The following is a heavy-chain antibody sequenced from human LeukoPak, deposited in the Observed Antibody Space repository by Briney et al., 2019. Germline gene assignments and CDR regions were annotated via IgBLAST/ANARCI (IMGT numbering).Heavy chain of an antibody. CDR1: GFTFSSYA. D-gene: IGHD6-13*01. J-gene: IGHJ1*01. Sequence: PPGGSLRLSCAASGFTFSSYAMSWVRQAPGKGLEWVSAISGSGGSTYYADSVKGRFTISRDNSKNTPYLQMNSLRAEDTAVYYCAKDPPGYSSSWYGYFQHWGQGTLVTVSS. CDR2: ISGSGGST. V-gene: IGHV3-23*01. CDR3: AKDPPGYSSSWYGYFQH.